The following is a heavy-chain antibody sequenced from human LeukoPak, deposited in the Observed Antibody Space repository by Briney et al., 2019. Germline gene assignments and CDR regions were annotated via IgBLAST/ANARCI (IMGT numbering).Heavy chain of an antibody. CDR3: ARVATVVTPLAAFDI. Sequence: ASVTVSCKASGYTFTGYYMHWVRQAPGQGLEWMGWINPNSGGTNYAQKFQGRVTMTRDTSISTAYMELSRLRSDDTAVYYCARVATVVTPLAAFDIWGQGTMVTVSS. V-gene: IGHV1-2*02. CDR1: GYTFTGYY. CDR2: INPNSGGT. J-gene: IGHJ3*02. D-gene: IGHD4-23*01.